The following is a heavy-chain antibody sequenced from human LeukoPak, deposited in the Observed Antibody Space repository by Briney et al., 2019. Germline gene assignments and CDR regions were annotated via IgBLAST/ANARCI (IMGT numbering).Heavy chain of an antibody. CDR3: ARVRYYYDSSGYSIPLFDY. V-gene: IGHV4-39*01. Sequence: SETLSLTCTVSGGSISSSSYYWGWIRQSPGKGLEWIGTMSNSGSTYYNPSLKSRVTISGDTAKNQFSLKLGSVTAADTAVYYCARVRYYYDSSGYSIPLFDYWGQGTLVTVSS. CDR1: GGSISSSSYY. D-gene: IGHD3-22*01. CDR2: MSNSGST. J-gene: IGHJ4*02.